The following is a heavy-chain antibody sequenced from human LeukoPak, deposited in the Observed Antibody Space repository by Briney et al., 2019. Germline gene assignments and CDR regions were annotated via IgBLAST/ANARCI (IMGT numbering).Heavy chain of an antibody. CDR1: GLTFDDYA. Sequence: GGSLRLSCAASGLTFDDYAMHWVRQAPGKGLEWVSGISWNSGSIGYADSVKGRFTISRDNAKNSLYLQMNSLRAEDTALYYCSDGFDIWGQGTMVTVSS. CDR3: SDGFDI. V-gene: IGHV3-9*01. CDR2: ISWNSGSI. J-gene: IGHJ3*02.